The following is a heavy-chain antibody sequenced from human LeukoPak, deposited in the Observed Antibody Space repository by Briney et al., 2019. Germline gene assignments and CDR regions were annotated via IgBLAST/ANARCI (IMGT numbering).Heavy chain of an antibody. CDR3: ARGGVDYYGSGTYYLMYYFDY. CDR2: ISGSGGST. V-gene: IGHV3-23*01. D-gene: IGHD3-10*01. J-gene: IGHJ4*02. CDR1: GFTFSRYG. Sequence: GGSLRLSCVASGFTFSRYGMTWVRQAPGKGLQWVSAISGSGGSTYYADSVKGRFTISRDDPHNTLYLQMNSLRAEDTAVYFCARGGVDYYGSGTYYLMYYFDYWGQGALVTVSS.